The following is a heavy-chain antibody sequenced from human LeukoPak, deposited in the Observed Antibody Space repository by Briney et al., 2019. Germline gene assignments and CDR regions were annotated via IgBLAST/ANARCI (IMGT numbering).Heavy chain of an antibody. CDR2: IKSKTDGGTT. CDR3: TTEFGVVTSGYFDL. CDR1: GFTFSNAW. Sequence: GGSLRLSCAASGFTFSNAWMSWVRQAPGKGLEWVGRIKSKTDGGTTDYAAPVKGRFTISRDDSKNTLYLQMNSLKTEDTAVYYCTTEFGVVTSGYFDLWGRGTLVTVSS. J-gene: IGHJ2*01. V-gene: IGHV3-15*01. D-gene: IGHD3-3*01.